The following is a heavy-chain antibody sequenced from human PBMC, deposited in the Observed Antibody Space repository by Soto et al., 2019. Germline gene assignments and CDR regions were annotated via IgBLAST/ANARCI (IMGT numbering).Heavy chain of an antibody. CDR1: GFTFSSYC. J-gene: IGHJ4*02. CDR2: ISYDGSNK. V-gene: IGHV3-30*18. CDR3: AKEYEGLYFDY. Sequence: QVQLVESGGGVVQPGRSLRLSCAASGFTFSSYCMHWVRQAPGKGLEWVAVISYDGSNKYYADSVKGRFTISRDHSKNTLYLQMNSLRAEDTAVYYCAKEYEGLYFDYWGQGTLVTVSS. D-gene: IGHD3-3*01.